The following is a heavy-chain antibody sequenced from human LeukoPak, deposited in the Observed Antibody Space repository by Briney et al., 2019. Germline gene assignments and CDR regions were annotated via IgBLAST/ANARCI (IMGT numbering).Heavy chain of an antibody. CDR2: IYYSGST. J-gene: IGHJ4*02. V-gene: IGHV4-59*11. CDR1: GGSISSHY. Sequence: PSETLSLTCTVSGGSISSHYWSWIRQPPGKGLEWIGYIYYSGSTNYNPSLKSRVTISVDTSKNQFSLKLSSVTAADTAVYYCARSSGYYYDSSGYYEVFDYWGQGTLVTVSS. D-gene: IGHD3-22*01. CDR3: ARSSGYYYDSSGYYEVFDY.